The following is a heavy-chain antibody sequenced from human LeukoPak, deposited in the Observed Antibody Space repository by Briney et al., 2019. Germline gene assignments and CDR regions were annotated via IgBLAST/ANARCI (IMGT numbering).Heavy chain of an antibody. J-gene: IGHJ6*02. D-gene: IGHD3-3*01. CDR1: GYTFTSYA. V-gene: IGHV7-4-1*02. Sequence: GASVKVSCKASGYTFTSYAMNWVRQAPGRGLEWMGWINTNTGNPTYAQGFTGRFVFSLDTSVSTAYLQISSLKAEDTAVYYCARGLDGSGLYYYYYGMDVWGQGTTVTVSS. CDR3: ARGLDGSGLYYYYYGMDV. CDR2: INTNTGNP.